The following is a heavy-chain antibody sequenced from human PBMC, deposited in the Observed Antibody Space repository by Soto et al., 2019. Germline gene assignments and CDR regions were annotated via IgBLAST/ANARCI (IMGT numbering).Heavy chain of an antibody. CDR1: GFTFSSYE. V-gene: IGHV3-48*03. CDR2: ISGSGTT. Sequence: LRLSCAASGFTFSSYEMNWVRQAPGKGLEWISSISGSGTTNYAESVKGRFTISRDNAHKSLFLEMKDLRVEDTAVYYCARGGIHWGQGTLVTVSS. J-gene: IGHJ4*02. D-gene: IGHD3-16*01. CDR3: ARGGIH.